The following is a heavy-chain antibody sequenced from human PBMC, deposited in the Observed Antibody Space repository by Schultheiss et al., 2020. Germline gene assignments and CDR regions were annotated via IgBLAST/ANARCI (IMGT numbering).Heavy chain of an antibody. Sequence: ESLKISCTVSGGSISSSSYYWGWIRQPPGKGLEWIGSIYYSGSTYYNPSLKSRVTISVDTSKNQFSLKLSSVTAADTAVYYCARRPLGGYYDFWSGYRRSYYFDYWGQGTLVTVSS. CDR1: GGSISSSSYY. CDR3: ARRPLGGYYDFWSGYRRSYYFDY. D-gene: IGHD3-3*01. V-gene: IGHV4-39*01. CDR2: IYYSGST. J-gene: IGHJ4*02.